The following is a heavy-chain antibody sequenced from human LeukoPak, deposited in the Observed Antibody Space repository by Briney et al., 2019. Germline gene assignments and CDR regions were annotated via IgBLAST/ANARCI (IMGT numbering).Heavy chain of an antibody. Sequence: GASVKVSCKASGFTFINYYMRWVRQAPGQGLEWLGIINLSGGSTHYPQKFQDRVTMTRDTSTSTVYMELSSLRSEDTAVYYCARDLDYGEKSEDYWGQGTLVTVSS. CDR1: GFTFINYY. D-gene: IGHD4/OR15-4a*01. CDR2: INLSGGST. J-gene: IGHJ4*02. V-gene: IGHV1-46*01. CDR3: ARDLDYGEKSEDY.